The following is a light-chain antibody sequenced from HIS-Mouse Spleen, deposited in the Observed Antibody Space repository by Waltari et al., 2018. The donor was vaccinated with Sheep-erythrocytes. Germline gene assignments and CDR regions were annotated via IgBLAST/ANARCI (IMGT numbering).Light chain of an antibody. J-gene: IGLJ3*02. CDR2: DNH. CDR3: CSYAGSSTWV. V-gene: IGLV1-51*01. CDR1: SSNIGNNY. Sequence: QSVLTQPPSVSAAPGQKVTISCSGSSSNIGNNYVSWYQQLPGTAPKLLIYDNHKRPSGVSNRFSGSKSGNTASLTISGLQAEDEADYYCCSYAGSSTWVFGGGTKLTVL.